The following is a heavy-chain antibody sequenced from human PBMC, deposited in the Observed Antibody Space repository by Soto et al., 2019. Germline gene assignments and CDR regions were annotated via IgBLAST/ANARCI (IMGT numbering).Heavy chain of an antibody. Sequence: ASVKGSFTASGYTFTSDGIIWVRQAPGQGLEWMGWISAYNGNTNYAQKLQGRVTMTTDTSTSTAYMELRSLRSDDTAVYYCARDFVDYSNYEVYWGQGTLVTVSS. CDR3: ARDFVDYSNYEVY. CDR1: GYTFTSDG. V-gene: IGHV1-18*04. J-gene: IGHJ4*02. CDR2: ISAYNGNT. D-gene: IGHD4-4*01.